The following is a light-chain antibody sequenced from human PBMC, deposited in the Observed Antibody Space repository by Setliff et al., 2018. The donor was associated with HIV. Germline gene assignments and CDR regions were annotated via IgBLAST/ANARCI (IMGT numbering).Light chain of an antibody. CDR1: SSDVGGYNY. Sequence: QSALTQPASVSGSPGQSITISCTGTSSDVGGYNYVSWYHQHPGKAPKLMIYEVSHRPSGVSNRFSGSKSGNTASLTISGLQAEDEADYFCSSYTSSSSLGVFGTGTKVTVL. V-gene: IGLV2-14*01. CDR3: SSYTSSSSLGV. CDR2: EVS. J-gene: IGLJ1*01.